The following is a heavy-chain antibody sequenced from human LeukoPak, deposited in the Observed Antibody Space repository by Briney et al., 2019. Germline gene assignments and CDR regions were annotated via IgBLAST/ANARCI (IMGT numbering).Heavy chain of an antibody. CDR2: ISSSSSYI. Sequence: GGSLGLSCAASGFTFSSYSMNWVRQAPGKGLEWVSSISSSSSYIYYADSVKGRFTISRDNAKNSLYLQMNSLRAEDTAVYYCASRYCSGGSCYFGFDYWGQGTLVTVSS. V-gene: IGHV3-21*01. CDR3: ASRYCSGGSCYFGFDY. CDR1: GFTFSSYS. D-gene: IGHD2-15*01. J-gene: IGHJ4*02.